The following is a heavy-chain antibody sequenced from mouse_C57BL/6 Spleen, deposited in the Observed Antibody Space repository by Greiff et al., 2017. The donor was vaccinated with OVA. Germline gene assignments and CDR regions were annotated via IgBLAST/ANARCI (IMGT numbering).Heavy chain of an antibody. J-gene: IGHJ2*01. Sequence: EVKLEESGGGLVQPKGSLKLSCAASGFSFNTYAMNWVRQAPGKGLEWVARIRSKSNNYATYYADSVKDRFTISRDDSESMLYLQMNNLKTEDTAMYYCVRQGGSSYFDYWGQGTTLTVSS. V-gene: IGHV10-1*01. CDR1: GFSFNTYA. CDR3: VRQGGSSYFDY. D-gene: IGHD1-1*01. CDR2: IRSKSNNYAT.